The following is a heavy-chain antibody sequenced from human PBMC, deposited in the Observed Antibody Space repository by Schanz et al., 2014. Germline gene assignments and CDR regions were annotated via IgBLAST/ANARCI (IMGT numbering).Heavy chain of an antibody. V-gene: IGHV4-59*06. Sequence: QVQLQESGPGLVRPSETLSLTCTVSGGSISSYYWSWIRQSPGKGPEWIGYISYSGRTYYSPSLKSRLTMSVDTSKNQFSLRLSSVTAADTAVYYCARHGGIPYYPMDVWGQGTTVTVSS. CDR1: GGSISSYY. D-gene: IGHD3-16*01. CDR3: ARHGGIPYYPMDV. CDR2: ISYSGRT. J-gene: IGHJ6*02.